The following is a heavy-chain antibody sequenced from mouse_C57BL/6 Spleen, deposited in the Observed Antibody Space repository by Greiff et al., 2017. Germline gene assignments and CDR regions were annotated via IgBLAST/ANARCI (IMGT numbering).Heavy chain of an antibody. V-gene: IGHV3-6*01. J-gene: IGHJ2*01. CDR3: ARNQYYFDY. CDR1: GYSITSGYF. Sequence: EVQVVESGPGLVKPSQSLSLTCSVTGYSITSGYFWNWIRQFPGNKLEWMGFISYDGSNHYNPSLKNRISITRDTSKKQFCRKLNSVTTEDTATYYCARNQYYFDYWGQGTTLTGSS. CDR2: ISYDGSN.